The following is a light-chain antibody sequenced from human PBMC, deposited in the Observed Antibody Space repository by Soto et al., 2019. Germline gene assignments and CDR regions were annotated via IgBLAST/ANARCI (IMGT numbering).Light chain of an antibody. J-gene: IGKJ4*01. V-gene: IGKV3-15*01. CDR1: QSVSSS. CDR2: GAS. CDR3: QQYNNWPPLT. Sequence: EIVLMQSPATLSVSPGETATLSCRASQSVSSSLAWYQQTPGRAPRLLIYGASTRATGIPTRFSGSGSGTEFTLTISSLQSEDFAVYYCQQYNNWPPLTFGGGTKVEIK.